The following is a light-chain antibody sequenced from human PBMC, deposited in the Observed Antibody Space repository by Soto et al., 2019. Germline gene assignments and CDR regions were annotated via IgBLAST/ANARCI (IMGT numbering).Light chain of an antibody. J-gene: IGLJ1*01. Sequence: QSALTQPPSASGSPGQSVTISCTGTSSDVGGYNYVSWYQQHPGKAPKLMIYEVTKRPSGVPDRFSGSKSGNTASLTVSGLQAEDEAVYYCISYAGRNNIKVFGTGTKVTAL. CDR2: EVT. V-gene: IGLV2-8*01. CDR1: SSDVGGYNY. CDR3: ISYAGRNNIKV.